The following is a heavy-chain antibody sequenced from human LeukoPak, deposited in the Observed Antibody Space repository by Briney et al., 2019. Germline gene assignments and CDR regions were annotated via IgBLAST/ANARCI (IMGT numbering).Heavy chain of an antibody. CDR3: AKDTGVQFLEPAF. Sequence: GGSLRLSCAASGFTFNTYGIHWVRQAPGQGLEWVAAIWFDGSVKHYSDAVKGRFTISRDNSLNTLYLQMNSLRVEDAAIYYCAKDTGVQFLEPAFWGQGTLVTVSS. CDR2: IWFDGSVK. V-gene: IGHV3-33*06. J-gene: IGHJ4*02. CDR1: GFTFNTYG. D-gene: IGHD3-3*01.